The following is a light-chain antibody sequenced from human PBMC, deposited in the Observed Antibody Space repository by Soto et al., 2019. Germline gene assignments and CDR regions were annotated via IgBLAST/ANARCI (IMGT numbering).Light chain of an antibody. J-gene: IGKJ2*01. CDR3: QQYGNSQYT. CDR1: QSVNNNY. CDR2: GAS. V-gene: IGKV3-20*01. Sequence: EIVLTQSPGTLSLSPGERATLSCRASQSVNNNYLAWYQQKPGQAPRLLIYGASSRATGIPDRFSGSGSGTDFTLTISRLEPEDFAVYYCQQYGNSQYTFGQGTKLEIK.